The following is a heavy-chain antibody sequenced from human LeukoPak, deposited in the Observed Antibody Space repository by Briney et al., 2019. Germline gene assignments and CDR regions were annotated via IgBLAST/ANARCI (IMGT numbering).Heavy chain of an antibody. J-gene: IGHJ6*02. CDR3: ARVVLVQSNYYYYGMDV. CDR2: IIPSFGTA. Sequence: SVKVSCKASGGTFSSYAISWVRQAPGQGLEWMGGIIPSFGTANYAQKFQGRVTITADESTSTAYMELSSLRSEDTAVYYCARVVLVQSNYYYYGMDVWGQGTTVTVSS. V-gene: IGHV1-69*01. CDR1: GGTFSSYA. D-gene: IGHD6-6*01.